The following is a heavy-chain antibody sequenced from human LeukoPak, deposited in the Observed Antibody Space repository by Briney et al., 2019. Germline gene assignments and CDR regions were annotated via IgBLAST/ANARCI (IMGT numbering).Heavy chain of an antibody. CDR2: ISYGGDT. CDR3: ARGSGWYPH. CDR1: GGSFGSNY. V-gene: IGHV4-59*01. Sequence: PSETLSLTCSVSGGSFGSNYWSWVRQPPGKGLEWIGYISYGGDTKYNPSLKSRLSMSVDTSKNQCSLMLTSVTAADTAVYYCARGSGWYPHWGQGTLVTVSS. D-gene: IGHD6-19*01. J-gene: IGHJ1*01.